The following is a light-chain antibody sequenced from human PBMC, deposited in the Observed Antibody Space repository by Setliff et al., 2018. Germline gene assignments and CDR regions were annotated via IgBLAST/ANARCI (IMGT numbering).Light chain of an antibody. V-gene: IGLV3-25*03. J-gene: IGLJ2*01. CDR3: QSADSSGTYVV. Sequence: SYELTQPPSVSVSPGQTARTTCSGDALPKQYAYWYQQKPGQAPVLVIYKDSERPSGIPERFSGSSSGTTVTLTISGAQAEDEADFYCQSADSSGTYVVFGGGTKVTVL. CDR2: KDS. CDR1: ALPKQY.